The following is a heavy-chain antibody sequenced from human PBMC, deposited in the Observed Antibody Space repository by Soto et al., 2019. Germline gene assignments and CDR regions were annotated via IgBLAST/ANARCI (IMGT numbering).Heavy chain of an antibody. Sequence: QVQLVQSGAEVKKPGASVKVSCKASGYTFATYGFSWVRQAPGQGLERMGWISASNGNTNYAQKVRGRVTMTTDTSTSTAYMELRSLRSDDTAVFYCARSGRSWNLREFDYWGQGTLVTVSS. V-gene: IGHV1-18*01. J-gene: IGHJ4*02. CDR1: GYTFATYG. CDR3: ARSGRSWNLREFDY. D-gene: IGHD6-13*01. CDR2: ISASNGNT.